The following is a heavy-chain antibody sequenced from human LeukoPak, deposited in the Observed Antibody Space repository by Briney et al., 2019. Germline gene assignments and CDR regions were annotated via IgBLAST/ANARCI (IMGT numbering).Heavy chain of an antibody. J-gene: IGHJ5*02. Sequence: GGSLRLSCAASGFTCSSYSMNWVRQAPGKGLEWVSSISSSSSYIYYADSVKGRFTISRDNAKNSLYLQMNSLRAEDTAVYYCARDHYDFWSAHENWFDPWGQGTLVTVSS. V-gene: IGHV3-21*01. CDR1: GFTCSSYS. D-gene: IGHD3-3*01. CDR3: ARDHYDFWSAHENWFDP. CDR2: ISSSSSYI.